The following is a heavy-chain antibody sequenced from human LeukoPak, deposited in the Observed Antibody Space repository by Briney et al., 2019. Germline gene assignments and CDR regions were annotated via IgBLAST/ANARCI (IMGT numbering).Heavy chain of an antibody. Sequence: SETLSLTCTVSGGSIGSSTYYWGWIRQPPGKGLEWIGSICYSGSTYYNPSLKSRVTISVDTFKNQFSLNLTSVTPADTAVYYCARSTTIKGWFDPWGQGTLVTVSS. CDR3: ARSTTIKGWFDP. V-gene: IGHV4-39*01. CDR1: GGSIGSSTYY. CDR2: ICYSGST. J-gene: IGHJ5*02. D-gene: IGHD4-11*01.